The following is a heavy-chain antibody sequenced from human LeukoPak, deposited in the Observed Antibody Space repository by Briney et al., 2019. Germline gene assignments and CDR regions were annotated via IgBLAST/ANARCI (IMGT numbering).Heavy chain of an antibody. CDR3: ARAPTVAAHFDY. CDR2: IYHSGST. V-gene: IGHV4-4*02. CDR1: GGSISSSNW. J-gene: IGHJ4*02. D-gene: IGHD6-19*01. Sequence: PSETLSLTCAVSGGSISSSNWWSWVRQPPGKGLEWIGEIYHSGSTNYNPSLKSRVTISVDKSKNQFPLKLSSVTAADTAVYYCARAPTVAAHFDYWGQGTLVTVSP.